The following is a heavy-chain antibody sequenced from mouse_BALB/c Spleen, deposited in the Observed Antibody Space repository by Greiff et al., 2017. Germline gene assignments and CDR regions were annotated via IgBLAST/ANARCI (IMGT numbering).Heavy chain of an antibody. D-gene: IGHD2-3*01. Sequence: EVQGVESGGGLVKPGGSLKLSCAASGFTFSSYAMSWVRQTPEKRLEWVASISSGGSTYYPDSVKGRFTISRDNARNILYLQMSSLRSEDTAMYYCARGEGYDGYYDAMDYWGQGTSVTVSS. CDR3: ARGEGYDGYYDAMDY. V-gene: IGHV5-6-5*01. J-gene: IGHJ4*01. CDR1: GFTFSSYA. CDR2: ISSGGST.